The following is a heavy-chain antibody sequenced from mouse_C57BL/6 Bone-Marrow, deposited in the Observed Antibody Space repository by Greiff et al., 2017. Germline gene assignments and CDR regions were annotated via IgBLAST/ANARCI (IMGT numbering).Heavy chain of an antibody. J-gene: IGHJ4*01. CDR2: ISNGGGST. CDR3: TRHKRLDAMDY. CDR1: GFTFSDYY. Sequence: EVQGVESGGGLVQPGGSLKLSCAASGFTFSDYYMYWVRQTPEKRLEWVAYISNGGGSTYYPDTVKGRFTISRDNAKNTLYLQMSRLKSEDTAMYYCTRHKRLDAMDYWGQGTSVTVSS. V-gene: IGHV5-12*01.